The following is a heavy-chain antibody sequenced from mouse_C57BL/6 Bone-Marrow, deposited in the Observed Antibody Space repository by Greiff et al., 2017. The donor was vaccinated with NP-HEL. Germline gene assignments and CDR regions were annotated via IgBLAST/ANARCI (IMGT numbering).Heavy chain of an antibody. CDR2: IDPSNGYT. CDR1: GYPFTSSW. D-gene: IGHD3-2*02. CDR3: ARAAQAGFDY. J-gene: IGHJ2*01. V-gene: IGHV1-69*01. Sequence: VQLQQPGAELVMPGASVKLSCRASGYPFTSSWMHWVKQRPGQGLEWIGKIDPSNGYTNYNQKFKGKATLTVDKSSSTAYMQLSSLTSEDSAVYYCARAAQAGFDYWGQGTTLTVSS.